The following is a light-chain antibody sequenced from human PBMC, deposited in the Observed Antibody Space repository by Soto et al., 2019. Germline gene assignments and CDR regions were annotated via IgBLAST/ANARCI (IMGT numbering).Light chain of an antibody. CDR3: QQRYDWPPIT. J-gene: IGKJ5*01. V-gene: IGKV3-11*01. Sequence: EILLTQSPATLSLSPGERATLSCKASQPVQFNYVAWYQQKPGQAPRLLIYDASNRATGIPARFSGSGSGTDFTLTISNLQPEDVAVYYCQQRYDWPPITFGQGTRLEIK. CDR1: QPVQFNY. CDR2: DAS.